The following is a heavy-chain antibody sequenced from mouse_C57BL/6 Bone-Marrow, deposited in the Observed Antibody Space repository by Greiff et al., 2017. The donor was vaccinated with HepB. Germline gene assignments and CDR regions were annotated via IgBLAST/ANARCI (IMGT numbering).Heavy chain of an antibody. V-gene: IGHV6-6*01. J-gene: IGHJ2*01. CDR2: IRNKANNHAT. CDR3: TRGGYYYGSSPFDY. D-gene: IGHD1-1*01. CDR1: GFTFSDAW. Sequence: EVKLVESGGGLVQPGGSMKLSCAASGFTFSDAWMDWVRQSPEKGLEWVAEIRNKANNHATYYAESVKGRFTISRDDSKSSVYLQMNSLRAEDTGIYYCTRGGYYYGSSPFDYWGQGTTLTVSS.